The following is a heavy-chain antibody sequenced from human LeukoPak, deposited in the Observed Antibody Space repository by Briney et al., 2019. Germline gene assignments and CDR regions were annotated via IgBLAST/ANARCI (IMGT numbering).Heavy chain of an antibody. V-gene: IGHV5-51*01. CDR1: GYSFTSYW. J-gene: IGHJ4*02. CDR2: IYPGDSDT. D-gene: IGHD1-26*01. Sequence: GESLKISCKGSGYSFTSYWIGWVRQMPGKGLEWMGIIYPGDSDTRYSPSFQGQVAISADKSLSTAYLQWSSLKASDTAMYYCARGSGSYHTAYMNWGQGSPVTVSS. CDR3: ARGSGSYHTAYMN.